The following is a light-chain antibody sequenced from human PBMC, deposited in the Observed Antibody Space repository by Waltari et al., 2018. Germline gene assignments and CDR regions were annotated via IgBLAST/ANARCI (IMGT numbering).Light chain of an antibody. CDR1: QSISSY. CDR3: QQSYSTXXX. CDR2: AAP. Sequence: DIQMTQSPSSLSASVGDRVTITCRASQSISSYLNWYQQKPGKAPKLLIYAAPSLQSGVPSXXXGXGSGXXXXLXXSXXXXXDFATYYCQQSYSTXXXFGQGTKVEIK. V-gene: IGKV1-39*01. J-gene: IGKJ1*01.